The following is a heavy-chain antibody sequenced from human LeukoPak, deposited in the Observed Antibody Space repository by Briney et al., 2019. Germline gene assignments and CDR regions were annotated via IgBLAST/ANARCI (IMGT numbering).Heavy chain of an antibody. CDR3: ARDGTTVRNYYYMDV. J-gene: IGHJ6*03. CDR2: INPSGGST. D-gene: IGHD4-11*01. CDR1: GYTFTSYY. Sequence: GASVKASCKASGYTFTSYYMHWVRQAPGQGLEWMGIINPSGGSTSYAQKCQGRVTMTRDMCTSTVYMELSSLRSEDTAVYYCARDGTTVRNYYYMDVWGKGTTVTVSS. V-gene: IGHV1-46*01.